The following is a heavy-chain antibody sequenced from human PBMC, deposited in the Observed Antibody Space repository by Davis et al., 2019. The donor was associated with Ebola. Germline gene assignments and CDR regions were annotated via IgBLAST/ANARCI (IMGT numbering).Heavy chain of an antibody. V-gene: IGHV4-30-4*01. D-gene: IGHD5-18*01. J-gene: IGHJ4*02. CDR3: ARGGIGYSYALGGGYFDY. CDR2: IYYSGST. Sequence: LRLSCTVSGGSISSGDYYWSWIRQPPGKGLEWIGYIYYSGSTYYNPSLKSRVTISVDTSKNQFSLKLSSVTAADTAVYYCARGGIGYSYALGGGYFDYWGQGTLVTVSS. CDR1: GGSISSGDYY.